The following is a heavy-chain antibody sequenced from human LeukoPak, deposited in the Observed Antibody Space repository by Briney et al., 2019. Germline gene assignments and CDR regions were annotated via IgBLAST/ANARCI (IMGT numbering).Heavy chain of an antibody. J-gene: IGHJ5*02. CDR3: AKDPCTTWTRCFTSGFDP. V-gene: IGHV1-2*02. D-gene: IGHD2-2*01. CDR1: GYTFTAYY. CDR2: INPNSGGT. Sequence: ASLKVSCKASGYTFTAYYINWVRQAPGQGLEWMGWINPNSGGTKYAQKFQGRVTMTRDMSTNTVYMGLSGLTSDDTAVYYCAKDPCTTWTRCFTSGFDPWGQGTLVTVSS.